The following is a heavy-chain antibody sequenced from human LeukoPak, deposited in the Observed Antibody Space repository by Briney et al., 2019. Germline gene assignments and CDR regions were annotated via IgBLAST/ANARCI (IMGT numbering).Heavy chain of an antibody. D-gene: IGHD2-15*01. Sequence: SQTLSLTCTVSGGSISSGGYYWSWIRQHPGKGLEWIGYIYYSGSTYYNPSLKSRVTISVDTSKNQFSLNLSSVTAADTAVYYCARDYCSGGSCYSDYWGQGTLVTVSS. CDR2: IYYSGST. CDR1: GGSISSGGYY. V-gene: IGHV4-31*03. CDR3: ARDYCSGGSCYSDY. J-gene: IGHJ4*02.